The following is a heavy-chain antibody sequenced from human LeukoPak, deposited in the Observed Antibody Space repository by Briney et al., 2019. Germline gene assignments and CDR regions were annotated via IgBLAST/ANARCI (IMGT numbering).Heavy chain of an antibody. CDR2: IIPIFGTA. CDR1: GGTFSSYA. J-gene: IGHJ6*03. Sequence: ASVKVSCKASGGTFSSYAISWVRQAPGQGLEWMGGIIPIFGTANYAQKFQGRVTVTTDESTSTAYMELSSLRSEDTAVYYCARAPGDLWSGPLRPYYMDVWGKGTTVTVSS. D-gene: IGHD3-3*01. V-gene: IGHV1-69*05. CDR3: ARAPGDLWSGPLRPYYMDV.